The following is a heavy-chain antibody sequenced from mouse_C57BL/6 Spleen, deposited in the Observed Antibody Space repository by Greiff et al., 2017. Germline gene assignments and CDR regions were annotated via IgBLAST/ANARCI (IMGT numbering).Heavy chain of an antibody. CDR2: IYPGDGDT. J-gene: IGHJ4*01. CDR1: GYAFSSSW. V-gene: IGHV1-82*01. D-gene: IGHD2-4*01. CDR3: ARTELRHSFYAMDY. Sequence: QVQLQQSGPELVKPGASVKISCKASGYAFSSSWMNWVKQRPGKGLEWIGRIYPGDGDTNYNGKFKGKATLTADKSSRTAYMQLSSLTSEDSAVYFCARTELRHSFYAMDYWGQGTSVTVSS.